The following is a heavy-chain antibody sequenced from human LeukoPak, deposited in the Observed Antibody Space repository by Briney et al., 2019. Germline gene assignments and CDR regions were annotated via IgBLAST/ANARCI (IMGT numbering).Heavy chain of an antibody. CDR2: MNPKTGNT. V-gene: IGHV1-8*03. D-gene: IGHD2-2*01. Sequence: ASVKVSCKASGYTFSSYDINWVRQAAGQGLEWMGWMNPKTGNTGFSQKFQGRVTITRDTSISTAYMELSRLASEDTGVYYCTRGLPRDGLVVIAAANEYWGQGSLVTVSS. CDR1: GYTFSSYD. CDR3: TRGLPRDGLVVIAAANEY. J-gene: IGHJ4*02.